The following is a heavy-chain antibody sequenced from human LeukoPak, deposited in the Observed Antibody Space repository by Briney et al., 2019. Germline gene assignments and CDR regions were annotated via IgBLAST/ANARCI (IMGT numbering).Heavy chain of an antibody. D-gene: IGHD1-26*01. Sequence: SETLSLTCTVSGGSISSGNYYWGWIRQPPGKGLEWIATIYYSGSTYYNPSLKSRVTISVDTSKNQFSLKPSSVTATDTAVYYCARPRYGSSGFDYWGQGTLVTISS. CDR2: IYYSGST. CDR1: GGSISSGNYY. J-gene: IGHJ4*02. V-gene: IGHV4-39*01. CDR3: ARPRYGSSGFDY.